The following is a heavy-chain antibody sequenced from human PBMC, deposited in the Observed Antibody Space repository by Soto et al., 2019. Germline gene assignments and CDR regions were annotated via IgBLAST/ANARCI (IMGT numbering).Heavy chain of an antibody. CDR2: ISYDGSNK. Sequence: SGASLSHSCAASGFTFSSYGMHWVRQAPGKGLEWVAVISYDGSNKYYADSVKGRFTISRDNSKNTLYLQMNSLRAEDTAVYYCAKGSPLAAAGIGWFDPWGQGTLVTVSS. V-gene: IGHV3-30*18. CDR1: GFTFSSYG. CDR3: AKGSPLAAAGIGWFDP. D-gene: IGHD6-13*01. J-gene: IGHJ5*02.